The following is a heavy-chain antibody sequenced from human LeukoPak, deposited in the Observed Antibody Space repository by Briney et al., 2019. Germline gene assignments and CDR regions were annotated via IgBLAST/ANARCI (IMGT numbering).Heavy chain of an antibody. CDR2: IYYSGST. CDR3: ARIVVVMNDAFDI. CDR1: GGSICRYY. J-gene: IGHJ3*02. D-gene: IGHD3-22*01. Sequence: PSETLSLTCTVSGGSICRYYCRWIRQPPGKGVEWIGYIYYSGSTNYNPSLKSRVTISVDTSKNQFSLKLSSVTAADTAVYYCARIVVVMNDAFDIWGQGTMVTVSS. V-gene: IGHV4-59*08.